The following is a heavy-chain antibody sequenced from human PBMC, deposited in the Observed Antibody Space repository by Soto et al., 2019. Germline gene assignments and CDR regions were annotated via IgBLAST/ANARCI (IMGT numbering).Heavy chain of an antibody. Sequence: DVLLVESGGGLVQPGGSLRLSCVASGFTFSDYYMDWIRQAPGKGLEWVGRIRDKANRYTTEYAASVKGRFTSSRDDSNNSLYLEMNILKTEDTAIYYCGRRRQRLVDYGGQGTRVNVSS. CDR3: GRRRQRLVDY. V-gene: IGHV3-72*01. D-gene: IGHD6-25*01. J-gene: IGHJ4*02. CDR1: GFTFSDYY. CDR2: IRDKANRYTT.